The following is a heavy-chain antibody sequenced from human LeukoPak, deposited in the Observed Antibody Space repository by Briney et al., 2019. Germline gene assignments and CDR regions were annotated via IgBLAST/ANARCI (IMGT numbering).Heavy chain of an antibody. V-gene: IGHV3-23*01. CDR3: ARVIGSYGDSAY. CDR1: GFTFSNNA. J-gene: IGHJ4*02. D-gene: IGHD3-16*01. CDR2: ISASGGGT. Sequence: PGGSLRLSCAASGFTFSNNAMSWVRQAPGKGLEWVSAISASGGGTYYADSVKGRFTISRDNSRNTLYLQMNSLRAEDTAVYYCARVIGSYGDSAYWGQGTLVTVSS.